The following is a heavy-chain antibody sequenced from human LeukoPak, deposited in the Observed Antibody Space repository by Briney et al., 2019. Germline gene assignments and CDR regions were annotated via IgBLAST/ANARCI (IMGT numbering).Heavy chain of an antibody. Sequence: ASVKVSCKASGYTFTSQYVHWVRQAPGRGLEWMGIINPSGGSTRYAQKFQGRVTMTRDTSTSTVYMELKRLRSEDTAVYYCARDNRSSSWYYFDYWGQGTLVTVSS. D-gene: IGHD6-13*01. V-gene: IGHV1-46*01. J-gene: IGHJ4*02. CDR2: INPSGGST. CDR1: GYTFTSQY. CDR3: ARDNRSSSWYYFDY.